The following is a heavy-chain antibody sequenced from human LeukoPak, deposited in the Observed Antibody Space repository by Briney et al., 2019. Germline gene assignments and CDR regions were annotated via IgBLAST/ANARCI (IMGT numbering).Heavy chain of an antibody. D-gene: IGHD4-11*01. V-gene: IGHV3-21*01. CDR1: GFTFSSYS. CDR2: ISSSSSYI. CDR3: ARDKHDYSNYVPFLDY. J-gene: IGHJ4*02. Sequence: PGGSLRLSCAASGFTFSSYSMNWVRQAPGKGLEWVSSISSSSSYIYYAESVKGRFTISRDNAKNSLYLQMNSLRAEDTAVYYCARDKHDYSNYVPFLDYWGQGTLVTVSS.